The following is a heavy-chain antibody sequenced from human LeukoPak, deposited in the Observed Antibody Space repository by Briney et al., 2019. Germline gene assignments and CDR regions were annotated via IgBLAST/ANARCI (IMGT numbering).Heavy chain of an antibody. V-gene: IGHV3-49*03. J-gene: IGHJ4*02. CDR1: GFTFGDYA. D-gene: IGHD2-2*01. Sequence: GSLRLSSTASGFTFGDYAMSWFRQAPGKGLEWVGFIRSKAYGGTTEYAASVKGRFTISRDDSKSIAYLQMNSLKTEDTAVYYCTRGSLVPAAPYLYWGQGTLVTVPS. CDR3: TRGSLVPAAPYLY. CDR2: IRSKAYGGTT.